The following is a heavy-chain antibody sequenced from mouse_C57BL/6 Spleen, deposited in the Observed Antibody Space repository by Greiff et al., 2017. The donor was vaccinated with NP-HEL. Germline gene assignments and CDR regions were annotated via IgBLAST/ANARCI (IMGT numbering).Heavy chain of an antibody. V-gene: IGHV1-80*01. D-gene: IGHD2-4*01. CDR1: GYAFSSYW. CDR2: IYPGDGDT. Sequence: VQLQQSGAELVKPGASVKISCKASGYAFSSYWMNWVKQRPGKGLEWIGQIYPGDGDTNYNGKFKGKATLTADKSSSTAYMQLSSLTSEDSAVYFCARWGFNYDDYAMDYWGQGTSVTVSS. J-gene: IGHJ4*01. CDR3: ARWGFNYDDYAMDY.